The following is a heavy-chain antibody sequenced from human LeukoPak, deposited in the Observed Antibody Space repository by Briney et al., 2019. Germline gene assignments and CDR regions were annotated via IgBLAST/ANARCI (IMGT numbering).Heavy chain of an antibody. CDR2: IKQDGSEK. J-gene: IGHJ4*02. V-gene: IGHV3-7*01. Sequence: GGSLRLSCAASGFTFSSYWMSWVRQAPGKGLEWVANIKQDGSEKYYVDSVKGRFTISRDNSKNTLYLQMNSLRAEDTAVYYCASQRSSSWYSVDYWGQGTLVTVSS. CDR1: GFTFSSYW. D-gene: IGHD6-13*01. CDR3: ASQRSSSWYSVDY.